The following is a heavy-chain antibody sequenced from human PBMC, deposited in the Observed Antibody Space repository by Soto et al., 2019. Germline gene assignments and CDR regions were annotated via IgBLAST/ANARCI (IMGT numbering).Heavy chain of an antibody. CDR1: GYTFTSYG. CDR2: ISAYNGNT. V-gene: IGHV1-18*01. J-gene: IGHJ6*03. Sequence: QVQLVQSGAEVKKPAASVKVSCKASGYTFTSYGISWVRQAPGQGLEWMGWISAYNGNTNYAQKLQGRVTMTTDTSTSTAYMELRSLRADDTAVYYCARDMRQQLSGHYYYYMDVWGKGTTVTVSS. D-gene: IGHD6-13*01. CDR3: ARDMRQQLSGHYYYYMDV.